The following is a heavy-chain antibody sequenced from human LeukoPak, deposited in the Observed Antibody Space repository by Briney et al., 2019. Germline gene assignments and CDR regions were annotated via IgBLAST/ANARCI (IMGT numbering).Heavy chain of an antibody. V-gene: IGHV3-21*01. CDR3: GRAFPPLRTSSAGDL. Sequence: PGGSLRLSCSASGFSFSDYDMNWVRQAPGKGLEWVSAISGRSSPVYYGESVKGRFTIYRDNAKNSLYLQLDSLGVEDTAVYYCGRAFPPLRTSSAGDLWGQGTLVTVSS. D-gene: IGHD3-16*01. CDR1: GFSFSDYD. J-gene: IGHJ1*01. CDR2: ISGRSSPV.